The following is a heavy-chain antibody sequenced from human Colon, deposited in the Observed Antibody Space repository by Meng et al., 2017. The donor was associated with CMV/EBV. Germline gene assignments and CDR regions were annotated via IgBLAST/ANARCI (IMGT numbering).Heavy chain of an antibody. CDR3: ARGKRAQFLVGGWFDP. Sequence: ASVKVSCKASGFTFTGYYMQWVRQAPGQGLEWMGWMNPNNGETLYAQDFQGRVTMTRDTSINTYYMELSGLTSDDTAVYYCARGKRAQFLVGGWFDPWGQGTLVTVSS. D-gene: IGHD3-10*01. V-gene: IGHV1-2*02. CDR1: GFTFTGYY. J-gene: IGHJ5*02. CDR2: MNPNNGET.